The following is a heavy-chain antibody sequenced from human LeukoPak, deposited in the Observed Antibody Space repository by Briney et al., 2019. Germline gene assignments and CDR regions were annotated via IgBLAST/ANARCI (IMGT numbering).Heavy chain of an antibody. V-gene: IGHV3-33*01. CDR3: ATDVREY. Sequence: PGGSLRLSCAASGINFGNYGMHWVRQAPGKGLEWVAVIWYDGSDKYYADSVKGRFTISRDNSKNTLYLQMNSLRAEDTAVYYCATDVREYWGQGTLVTVSS. CDR1: GINFGNYG. CDR2: IWYDGSDK. J-gene: IGHJ4*02. D-gene: IGHD1-26*01.